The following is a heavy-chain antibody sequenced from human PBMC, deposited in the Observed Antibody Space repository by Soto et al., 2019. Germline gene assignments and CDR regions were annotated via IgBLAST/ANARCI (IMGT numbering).Heavy chain of an antibody. Sequence: SSETLSLTCTVSGGSISNYYWSWIRQPPGKGLEWIGYIYYSGSTNYNPSLKSRVTISVDTSKNQFSLKLSSVTAADTAVYYCARRRYGPWYFDLWSRGTLVTVSS. V-gene: IGHV4-59*08. CDR1: GGSISNYY. CDR2: IYYSGST. D-gene: IGHD4-17*01. J-gene: IGHJ2*01. CDR3: ARRRYGPWYFDL.